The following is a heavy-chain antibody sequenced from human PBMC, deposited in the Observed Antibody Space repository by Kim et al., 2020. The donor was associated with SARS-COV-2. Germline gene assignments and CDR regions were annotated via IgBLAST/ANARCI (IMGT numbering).Heavy chain of an antibody. CDR3: ARDAPRAAAEYFDY. CDR2: ISYDGSNK. CDR1: GFTFSSYA. J-gene: IGHJ4*02. V-gene: IGHV3-30-3*01. D-gene: IGHD6-13*01. Sequence: GGSLRLSCAASGFTFSSYAMHWVRQAPGKGLEWVAVISYDGSNKYYADSVKGRFTISRDNSKNTLYLQMNSLRAEDTAVYYCARDAPRAAAEYFDYWGQG.